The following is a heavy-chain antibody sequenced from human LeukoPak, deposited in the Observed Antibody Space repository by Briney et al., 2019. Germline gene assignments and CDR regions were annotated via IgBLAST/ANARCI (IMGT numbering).Heavy chain of an antibody. CDR2: IIPIFGSA. CDR1: GGTFSSYA. J-gene: IGHJ4*02. Sequence: GASVKVSCKASGGTFSSYAISWVRQAPGQGLEWMGGIIPIFGSANYAQKFQDRVTITADESTSTAYMELSSLRSEDTAVYYCARGYDSSGYLFDYWGQGTLVTVSS. V-gene: IGHV1-69*01. CDR3: ARGYDSSGYLFDY. D-gene: IGHD3-22*01.